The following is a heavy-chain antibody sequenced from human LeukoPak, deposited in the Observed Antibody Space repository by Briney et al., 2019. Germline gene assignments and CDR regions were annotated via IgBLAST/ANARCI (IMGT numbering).Heavy chain of an antibody. J-gene: IGHJ3*02. CDR2: VYDSGYT. CDR1: GGSFSGYY. Sequence: SETLSLTCAVYGGSFSGYYWSWIRQPPGKGLEWIGYVYDSGYTNFHPSLNSRVAISEDTSRNQFSLSLRSVTAADTALYYCARGFRGSSDAFDIWGQGTVVTVSS. D-gene: IGHD6-6*01. CDR3: ARGFRGSSDAFDI. V-gene: IGHV4-59*01.